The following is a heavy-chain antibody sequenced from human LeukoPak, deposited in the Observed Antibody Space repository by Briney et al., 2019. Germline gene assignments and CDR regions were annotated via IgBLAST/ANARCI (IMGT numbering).Heavy chain of an antibody. J-gene: IGHJ4*02. D-gene: IGHD3-22*01. V-gene: IGHV7-4-1*02. CDR1: GYSFSSRC. Sequence: AVKVSCKASGYSFSSRCINWVRLAPAQGIEDMSWSDTKTGTPKYAQGFTGRFVISLDTSVSPVYLQISSLNAADTAVYYCAIRHYDSSGYFAYWGQGALVTVSS. CDR3: AIRHYDSSGYFAY. CDR2: SDTKTGTP.